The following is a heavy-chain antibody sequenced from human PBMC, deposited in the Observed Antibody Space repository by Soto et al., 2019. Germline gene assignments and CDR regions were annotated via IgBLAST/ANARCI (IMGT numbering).Heavy chain of an antibody. CDR1: GFTFSNAW. V-gene: IGHV3-15*07. CDR3: AKALLRYFDWLPVSYYYYGMAV. Sequence: GGSLRLSCAASGFTFSNAWMNWVRQAPGKGLEWVGRIKSKTDGGTTDYAAPVKGRFTISRDDSKNTLYLQMNSLKTEDTAVYYCAKALLRYFDWLPVSYYYYGMAVWGQGTTVTVSS. D-gene: IGHD3-9*01. CDR2: IKSKTDGGTT. J-gene: IGHJ6*02.